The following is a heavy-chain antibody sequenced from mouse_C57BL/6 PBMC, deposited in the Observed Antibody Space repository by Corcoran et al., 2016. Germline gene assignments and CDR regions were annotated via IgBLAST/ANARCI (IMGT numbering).Heavy chain of an antibody. Sequence: EVQLQQSGPELVTPGASVKIPCTASGYTFTDYIMDWVKQSHGKSLEWIGDINPNNGGTIYNQKFKGKATLTVDKSSSTAYMELRSLTSEYTAVYYCARRFITTVVGSFDYWGQGTTLTVSS. J-gene: IGHJ2*01. CDR3: ARRFITTVVGSFDY. V-gene: IGHV1-18*01. CDR1: GYTFTDYI. D-gene: IGHD1-1*01. CDR2: INPNNGGT.